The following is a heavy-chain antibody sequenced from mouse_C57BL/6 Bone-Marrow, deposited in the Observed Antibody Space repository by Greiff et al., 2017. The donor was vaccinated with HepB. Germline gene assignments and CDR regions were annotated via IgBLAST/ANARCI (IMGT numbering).Heavy chain of an antibody. CDR3: AREGDDYYFDY. D-gene: IGHD2-4*01. CDR1: GYTFTSYG. CDR2: IYPRSGNT. Sequence: VQWVESGAELARPGASVKLSCKASGYTFTSYGISWVKQRTGQGLEWIGEIYPRSGNTYYNEKFKGKATLTADKSSSTAYMELRSLTSEDSAVYFCAREGDDYYFDYWGQGTTLTVSS. J-gene: IGHJ2*01. V-gene: IGHV1-81*01.